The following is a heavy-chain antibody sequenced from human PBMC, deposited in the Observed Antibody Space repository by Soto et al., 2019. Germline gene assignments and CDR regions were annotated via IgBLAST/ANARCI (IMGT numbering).Heavy chain of an antibody. V-gene: IGHV3-23*01. D-gene: IGHD2-2*01. CDR1: GFTFSSYA. Sequence: EVQLLESGGGLVQPGGSLRLSCAASGFTFSSYAMSLVRQSPGKGLEWVSAISGSGGSTYYADSVKGLFTISRDNSKNTLYLQMNSLRAEDTAVYYCAKEVVSAAIYYYGMDVWGQGTTVTVSS. CDR2: ISGSGGST. J-gene: IGHJ6*02. CDR3: AKEVVSAAIYYYGMDV.